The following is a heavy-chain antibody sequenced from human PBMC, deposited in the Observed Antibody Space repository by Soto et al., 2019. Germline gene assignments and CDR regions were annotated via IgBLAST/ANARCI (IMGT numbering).Heavy chain of an antibody. J-gene: IGHJ5*02. CDR1: GFTFSGSA. CDR3: TTLPGPDNLRVPAKQLVP. D-gene: IGHD6-13*01. CDR2: IRSKANSYAT. Sequence: EVQLVESGGGLVQPGGSLKLSCAASGFTFSGSAMHWVRQASGKGLEWVGRIRSKANSYATAYAASVKGRFTISRDDSKNTEDVQMNSLKTEDTAVYYCTTLPGPDNLRVPAKQLVPWGQGTLVTVSS. V-gene: IGHV3-73*02.